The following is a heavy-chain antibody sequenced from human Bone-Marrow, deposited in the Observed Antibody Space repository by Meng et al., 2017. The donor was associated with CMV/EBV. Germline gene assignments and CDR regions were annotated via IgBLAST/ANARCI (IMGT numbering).Heavy chain of an antibody. D-gene: IGHD2-2*01. Sequence: SVKVSCKASGYTFTSYGISWVRQAPGQGLEWMGGIIPIFGTANYAQKFQGRVTITTDESTSTAYMELSSLRSEDTAVYYCARGVIVVVPAAWEYYYGMDVWGQGTTVTVSS. V-gene: IGHV1-69*05. CDR3: ARGVIVVVPAAWEYYYGMDV. CDR2: IIPIFGTA. J-gene: IGHJ6*02. CDR1: GYTFTSYG.